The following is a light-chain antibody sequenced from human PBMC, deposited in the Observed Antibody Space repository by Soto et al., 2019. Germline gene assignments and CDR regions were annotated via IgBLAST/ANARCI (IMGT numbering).Light chain of an antibody. V-gene: IGLV2-14*03. CDR2: EVI. Sequence: SVLTQPASVSGSPGQAITVSCSGTSSDIGAHNFVSWYQQHPGKAPKLIIYEVINRPSGVSDRFSGSKSGNTASLTISGLQSEDEADYYCNPYTTSNTFVFGSGTKVTVL. J-gene: IGLJ1*01. CDR3: NPYTTSNTFV. CDR1: SSDIGAHNF.